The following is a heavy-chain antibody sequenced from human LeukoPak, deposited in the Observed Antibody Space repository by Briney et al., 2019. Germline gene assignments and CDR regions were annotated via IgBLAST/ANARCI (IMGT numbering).Heavy chain of an antibody. CDR3: ARWAPSYGYSLYGMDV. CDR2: TYYRSKWYN. D-gene: IGHD3-22*01. CDR1: GDSVSSNSAA. V-gene: IGHV6-1*01. Sequence: SQTLSLTCAISGDSVSSNSAAWNWIRQSPSRGLEWLGRTYYRSKWYNDYAVSVKSRITINPDTSKHQFSLQLNSVTPEDTAVYYCARWAPSYGYSLYGMDVWGQGTTVTVSS. J-gene: IGHJ6*02.